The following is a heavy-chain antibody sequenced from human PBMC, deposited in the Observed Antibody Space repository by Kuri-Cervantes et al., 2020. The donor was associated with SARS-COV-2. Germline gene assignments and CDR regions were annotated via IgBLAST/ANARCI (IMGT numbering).Heavy chain of an antibody. V-gene: IGHV4-39*01. D-gene: IGHD2-2*01. J-gene: IGHJ5*02. CDR3: ASGLGYCSSTSCYDMRFDP. Sequence: ESLKISCTVSGGSISSSSYYWGWIRQPPGKGLEWIGSIYYSGSTYYNPSLKSRVTISVDTSKNQFSLKLSSVTAADTAAYYCASGLGYCSSTSCYDMRFDPWGQVTLGT. CDR2: IYYSGST. CDR1: GGSISSSSYY.